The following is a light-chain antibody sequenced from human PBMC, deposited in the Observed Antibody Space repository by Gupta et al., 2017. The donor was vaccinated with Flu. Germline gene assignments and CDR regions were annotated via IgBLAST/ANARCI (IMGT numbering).Light chain of an antibody. CDR3: CSDAGSSNML. CDR2: GAR. V-gene: IGLV2-23*01. J-gene: IGLJ3*02. Sequence: SALTQPVSVSGSPGQSITISCTGTYSDVGTFDLVSWYQQHPGKVPTLIIYGARERPAGVSYRFSGSKSGNTASLTISERKEEDEADYYCCSDAGSSNMLFGGGTRLTVL. CDR1: YSDVGTFDL.